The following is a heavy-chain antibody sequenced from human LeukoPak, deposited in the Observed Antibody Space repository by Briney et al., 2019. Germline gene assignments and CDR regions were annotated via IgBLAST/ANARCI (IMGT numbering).Heavy chain of an antibody. V-gene: IGHV1-69*05. CDR2: IIPIFGTA. CDR3: ARLRSGYDWSNWGPPWYNWFDP. D-gene: IGHD5-12*01. CDR1: RGTYSSYA. J-gene: IGHJ5*02. Sequence: GASVTFSCKTSRGTYSSYAISWVRQAPGQGLEWMGAIIPIFGTANYAQKFQGKVTITTDESTSTAYMELSSLRSEDTAVYYCARLRSGYDWSNWGPPWYNWFDPWGQGTLVTVSS.